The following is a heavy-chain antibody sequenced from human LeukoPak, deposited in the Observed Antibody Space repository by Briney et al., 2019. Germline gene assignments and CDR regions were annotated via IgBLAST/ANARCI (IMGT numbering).Heavy chain of an antibody. CDR2: IYSGGIT. D-gene: IGHD7-27*01. CDR3: AKDEVTSGAGLDY. Sequence: GGSLRLSCAASGFTVSSKFMHWVRQAPGKGLERVSVIYSGGITYYADSVKGRFTVSRDNSRNTMYLHMNSLKVEDTAVYYCAKDEVTSGAGLDYWGQGTLVTVSS. V-gene: IGHV3-53*01. CDR1: GFTVSSKF. J-gene: IGHJ4*02.